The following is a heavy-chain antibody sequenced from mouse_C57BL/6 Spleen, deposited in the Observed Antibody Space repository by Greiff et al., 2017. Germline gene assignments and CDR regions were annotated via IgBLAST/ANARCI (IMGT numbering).Heavy chain of an antibody. V-gene: IGHV6-3*01. D-gene: IGHD3-3*01. J-gene: IGHJ1*03. CDR3: TEEGPVFDV. CDR1: GFTFSNYW. Sequence: EVKVEESGGGLVQPGGSMKLSCVASGFTFSNYWMNWVRQSPEKGLEWVAQIRLKSDNYATHYAESVKGRFTISRDDSKSSVYLQMNNLRAEDTGIYYCTEEGPVFDVWGTGTTVTVSS. CDR2: IRLKSDNYAT.